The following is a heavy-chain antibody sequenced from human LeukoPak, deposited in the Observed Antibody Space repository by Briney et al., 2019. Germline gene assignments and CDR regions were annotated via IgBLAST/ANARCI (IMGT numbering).Heavy chain of an antibody. CDR3: AKDKLYYYGSGSLFDY. Sequence: GGSLRLSCAASGFTFSAYVMSWVRQAPGKGLEWVSAISGSGGSTYYADSVKGRFTISRDNSKNTLYLQMNSLRAEDTAVYYCAKDKLYYYGSGSLFDYWGQGTLVTVSS. J-gene: IGHJ4*02. D-gene: IGHD3-10*01. CDR2: ISGSGGST. V-gene: IGHV3-23*01. CDR1: GFTFSAYV.